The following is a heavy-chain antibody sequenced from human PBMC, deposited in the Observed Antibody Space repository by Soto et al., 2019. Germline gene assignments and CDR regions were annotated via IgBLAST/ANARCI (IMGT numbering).Heavy chain of an antibody. CDR2: INWKSDI. CDR1: GFTFDDNE. J-gene: IGHJ4*02. D-gene: IGHD3-16*01. CDR3: AISQDRGGRTTFIY. Sequence: LRGSCAVPGFTFDDNEMHWVRQGPEKGLEWVSGINWKSDIGYADSVKGRFTISRDNAENSLYLQMNSLRAEDTALYYCAISQDRGGRTTFIYWGQGTPVPVS. V-gene: IGHV3-9*01.